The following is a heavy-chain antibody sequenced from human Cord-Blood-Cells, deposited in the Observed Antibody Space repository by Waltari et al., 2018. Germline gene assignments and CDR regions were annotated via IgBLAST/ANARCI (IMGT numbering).Heavy chain of an antibody. V-gene: IGHV3-23*01. Sequence: EVQLLESGGDLVQHGGSLRLSCVASGFTCSSIAIRWVRQAPGKGLEWVSAISGSGGSTYYADSVKGRFTISRDNSKNTLYLQMNSLRAEDTAVYYGAKKTYYFDYWGQGTLVTVSS. J-gene: IGHJ4*02. CDR2: ISGSGGST. CDR1: GFTCSSIA. CDR3: AKKTYYFDY.